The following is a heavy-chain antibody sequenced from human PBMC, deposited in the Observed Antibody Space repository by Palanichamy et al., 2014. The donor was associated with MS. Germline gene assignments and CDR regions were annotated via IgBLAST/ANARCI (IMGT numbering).Heavy chain of an antibody. J-gene: IGHJ4*02. CDR3: ARDSTWGFGEPHFDY. V-gene: IGHV3-7*01. CDR2: IKQDGSEK. Sequence: EVQLVESGGGLVQPGGSLRLSCAASGFTFSSYWMSWVRQAPGKGLEWVANIKQDGSEKYYVDSVKGRFTIPRDNAKNSLYLQMNSLRAEDTAVYYCARDSTWGFGEPHFDYWGQGTLVTVSS. CDR1: GFTFSSYW. D-gene: IGHD3-10*01.